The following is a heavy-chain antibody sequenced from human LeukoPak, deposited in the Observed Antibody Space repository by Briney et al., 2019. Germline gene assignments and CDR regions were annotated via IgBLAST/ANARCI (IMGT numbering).Heavy chain of an antibody. V-gene: IGHV3-7*01. J-gene: IGHJ4*02. CDR1: GFTCSDYW. CDR3: ARDKSATWGPDY. Sequence: PGGSLRLSCAASGFTCSDYWMSWVRQAPGKGLEWVAYIQRDGSDDYYVDSVKGRFTISRDNAKNSLYLQMNSLKAEDTAVYYCARDKSATWGPDYWGQGTLVTVSS. D-gene: IGHD2-15*01. CDR2: IQRDGSDD.